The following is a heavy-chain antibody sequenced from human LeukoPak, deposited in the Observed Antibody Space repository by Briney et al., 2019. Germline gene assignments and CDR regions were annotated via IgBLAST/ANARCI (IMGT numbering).Heavy chain of an antibody. J-gene: IGHJ6*02. CDR3: ARCKYYSYYYYYGMDV. V-gene: IGHV3-30*03. CDR1: GFTFSSYG. CDR2: ISYDGSNK. D-gene: IGHD2-15*01. Sequence: GGSLRLSCAASGFTFSSYGMHWVRQAPGKGLEWVAVISYDGSNKYYADSVKGRFTISRDNAKNSLYLQMNSLRAEDTAVYYCARCKYYSYYYYYGMDVWGQGTTVTVSS.